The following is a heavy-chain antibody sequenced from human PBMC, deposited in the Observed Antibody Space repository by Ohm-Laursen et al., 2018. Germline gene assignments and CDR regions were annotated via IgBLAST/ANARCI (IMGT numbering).Heavy chain of an antibody. CDR3: ARAFWNGYNDAFDV. CDR2: IYYSGRT. Sequence: GTLSLTCSVSGGSISSSSYCWGWIRQPPGKGLEWIGNIYYSGRTYYNPSLRSRLTVSVDTPKNQFSLKLSSVTATDTAVYYCARAFWNGYNDAFDVWGQGTMVTVSS. CDR1: GGSISSSSYC. J-gene: IGHJ3*01. D-gene: IGHD3-3*01. V-gene: IGHV4-39*01.